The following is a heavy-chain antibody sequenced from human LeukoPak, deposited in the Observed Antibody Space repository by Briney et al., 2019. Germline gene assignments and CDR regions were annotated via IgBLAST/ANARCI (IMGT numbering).Heavy chain of an antibody. CDR3: ARVDTMVRGVIIAIDY. CDR1: GGSISSYY. D-gene: IGHD3-10*01. V-gene: IGHV4-4*07. Sequence: SETLSLTCTVSGGSISSYYWSWIRQPAGKGLEWIGRIYTSGSTNYNPSLKSRVTMSVDTSKNQFSLKLSSVTAADTAVYYCARVDTMVRGVIIAIDYWGQGTLVTVSS. J-gene: IGHJ4*02. CDR2: IYTSGST.